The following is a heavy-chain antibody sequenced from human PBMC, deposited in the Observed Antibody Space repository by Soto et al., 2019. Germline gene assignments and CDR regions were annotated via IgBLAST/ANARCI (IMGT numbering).Heavy chain of an antibody. J-gene: IGHJ6*04. D-gene: IGHD3-10*01. Sequence: PSETLSLTCTVSGGSISSYYWSWIRQPPGKGLECIGYISHSGSTNYNPSLKSRVTTSLDTSKNQFSLKLSSVTAADTAVYYCARGGYHNGSGRISGMDVWGKGTRVTVPS. CDR1: GGSISSYY. V-gene: IGHV4-59*01. CDR3: ARGGYHNGSGRISGMDV. CDR2: ISHSGST.